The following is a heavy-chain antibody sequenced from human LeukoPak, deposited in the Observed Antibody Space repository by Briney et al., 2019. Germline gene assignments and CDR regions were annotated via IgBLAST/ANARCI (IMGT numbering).Heavy chain of an antibody. CDR1: GFTFSSYS. CDR3: ARDKENSSGPDY. V-gene: IGHV3-21*01. D-gene: IGHD6-19*01. CDR2: ISSSRSYI. Sequence: GGSLRLSCAASGFTFSSYSMNWVRQAPGKGLEWVSSISSSRSYIYYADSVKGRFTISRDNAKNSLYLQMNSLRAEDTAVYYCARDKENSSGPDYWGQGTLVTVSS. J-gene: IGHJ4*02.